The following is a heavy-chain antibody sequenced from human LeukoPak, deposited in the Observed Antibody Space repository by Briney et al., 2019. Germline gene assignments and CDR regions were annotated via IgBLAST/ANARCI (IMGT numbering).Heavy chain of an antibody. CDR3: GRTRDVVVPAAIPDYYGMDV. CDR2: MNPNSGNT. D-gene: IGHD2-2*02. CDR1: GYTFTSYD. V-gene: IGHV1-8*01. J-gene: IGHJ6*02. Sequence: ASVNVSCKASGYTFTSYDINWVRQATGQGLEWMGWMNPNSGNTGYAQKFQGRVTMTRNTSINTAYMELSSLRSEDTAVYYCGRTRDVVVPAAIPDYYGMDVWGPGTTVTISS.